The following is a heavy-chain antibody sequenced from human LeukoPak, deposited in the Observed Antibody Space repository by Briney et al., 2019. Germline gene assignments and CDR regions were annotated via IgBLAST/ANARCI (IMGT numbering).Heavy chain of an antibody. CDR3: ARAYDFWSSPMDV. CDR1: GGTFSSYA. V-gene: IGHV1-69*05. J-gene: IGHJ6*03. D-gene: IGHD3-3*01. CDR2: IIPIFGTA. Sequence: SVKVSCKASGGTFSSYAISRVRQAPGQGLEWMGGIIPIFGTANYAQKFQGRATITTDESTSTAYMELSSLRSEDTAVYYCARAYDFWSSPMDVWGKGTTVTVSS.